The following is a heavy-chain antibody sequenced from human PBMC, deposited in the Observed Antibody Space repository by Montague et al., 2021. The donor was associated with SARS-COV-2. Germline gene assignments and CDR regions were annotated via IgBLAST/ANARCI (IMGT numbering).Heavy chain of an antibody. V-gene: IGHV4-4*09. CDR3: ARRGYFDSAGYHWHLDL. CDR1: GGSINDHY. D-gene: IGHD3-9*01. CDR2: ISSNGKT. J-gene: IGHJ2*01. Sequence: SETRSLTCNVSGGSINDHYWSWIRQSPGKGLEWIGYISSNGKTNYNPSLKSRVTLSADASRNEFSLKLYSVTAAGTAVYFCARRGYFDSAGYHWHLDLWGRCMLVTVSS.